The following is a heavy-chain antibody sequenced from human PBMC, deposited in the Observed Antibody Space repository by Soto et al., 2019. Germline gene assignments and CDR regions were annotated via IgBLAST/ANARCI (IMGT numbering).Heavy chain of an antibody. CDR1: GYPITSCG. CDR2: INTYNGNT. J-gene: IGHJ6*02. V-gene: IGHV1-18*01. CDR3: ARMGDVPYYYYGLDV. D-gene: IGHD3-16*01. Sequence: GPSVEVCCKDSGYPITSCGMRWVRQATGQGLEWMGWINTYNGNTNYAQKLQGRVTMTTDTSTSTAYMELRNLISDDTAVYYCARMGDVPYYYYGLDVWGQGTTVTVSS.